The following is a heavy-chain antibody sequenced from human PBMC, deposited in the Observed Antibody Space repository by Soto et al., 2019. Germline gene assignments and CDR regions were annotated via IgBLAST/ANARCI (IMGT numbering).Heavy chain of an antibody. J-gene: IGHJ5*02. V-gene: IGHV4-31*03. D-gene: IGHD3-22*01. Sequence: PSETLSLTCTVSGDSISSGGYYWSWIRQHPGKGLEWIGYIYYSGSTYFNPSLKSRVTISVDTSKNQFSLKLSSVTAADTAVYNCARYPNPSSGSPWALWFDPWGQGTLVTVSS. CDR2: IYYSGST. CDR1: GDSISSGGYY. CDR3: ARYPNPSSGSPWALWFDP.